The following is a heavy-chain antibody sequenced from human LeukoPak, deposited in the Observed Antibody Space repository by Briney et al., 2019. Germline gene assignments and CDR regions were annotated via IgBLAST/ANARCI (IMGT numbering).Heavy chain of an antibody. Sequence: GGSLRLSCAASGFTFSSCEMNWVRQAPGKGLEWLSYISSSGSTIYYADSVKGRFTISRDNAKISLYLRMNSLRAEDTAVYYCARGGVPSFDYWGQGTLVTVSS. CDR2: ISSSGSTI. J-gene: IGHJ4*02. CDR1: GFTFSSCE. D-gene: IGHD3-10*01. CDR3: ARGGVPSFDY. V-gene: IGHV3-48*03.